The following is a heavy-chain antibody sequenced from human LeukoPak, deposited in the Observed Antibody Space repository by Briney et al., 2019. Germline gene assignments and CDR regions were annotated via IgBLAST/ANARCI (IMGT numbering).Heavy chain of an antibody. CDR1: GYTFTSYD. Sequence: ASVTVSCKTFGYTFTSYDFNWVRQATGQGLEWMGWMSPNSGNTGYAQRFQGRVTMTRNTSISTAYLELSSLTSEDTAVYYCARGFSTGFFYYAMDVWGQGTTVTVSS. CDR2: MSPNSGNT. D-gene: IGHD3-9*01. J-gene: IGHJ6*02. CDR3: ARGFSTGFFYYAMDV. V-gene: IGHV1-8*01.